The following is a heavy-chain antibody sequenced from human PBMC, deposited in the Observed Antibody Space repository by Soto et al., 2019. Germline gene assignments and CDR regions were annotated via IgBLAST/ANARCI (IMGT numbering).Heavy chain of an antibody. CDR1: EFSFNNYA. CDR3: ATWTLPLSWSWLQSAAGKFDY. V-gene: IGHV3-30-3*01. Sequence: QVHLVESGGGVVQPGRSLRVSCTASEFSFNNYAVHWVRQAPGEGLEWVALISSDGNNKYYPDSVKGRFTISRDHSNNTVYLQMHSLRLDDTAVYYCATWTLPLSWSWLQSAAGKFDYWGQGTLFTVSS. CDR2: ISSDGNNK. J-gene: IGHJ4*02. D-gene: IGHD3-10*01.